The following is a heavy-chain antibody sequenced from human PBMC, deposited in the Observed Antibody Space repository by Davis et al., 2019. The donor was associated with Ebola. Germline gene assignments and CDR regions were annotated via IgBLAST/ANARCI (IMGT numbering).Heavy chain of an antibody. CDR2: MNPHSGGT. Sequence: AASVKVSCKASGYTFTGYHMHWVRQAPGQGLEWMGRMNPHSGGTNYAQRFQGRVTITTDTSASTAYLDLSSLRSDDTAVFYCARATFGYNSGWYADYWGQGTLVTVSS. J-gene: IGHJ4*02. D-gene: IGHD6-19*01. CDR1: GYTFTGYH. CDR3: ARATFGYNSGWYADY. V-gene: IGHV1-2*06.